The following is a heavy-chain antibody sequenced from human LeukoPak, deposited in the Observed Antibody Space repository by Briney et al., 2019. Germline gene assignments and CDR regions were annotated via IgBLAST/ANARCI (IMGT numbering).Heavy chain of an antibody. J-gene: IGHJ6*03. V-gene: IGHV4-38-2*01. Sequence: PSETLSLTCAVSGYSISSGYYWGWIRQPPGKGLEWIGSIYHSGSTYYNPSLKSRVSISVDTSQNQFSLKLSSVTAADTAVYYCARVGYSSSWYLQYYMDVWGKGTTVTVSS. CDR2: IYHSGST. CDR3: ARVGYSSSWYLQYYMDV. CDR1: GYSISSGYY. D-gene: IGHD6-13*01.